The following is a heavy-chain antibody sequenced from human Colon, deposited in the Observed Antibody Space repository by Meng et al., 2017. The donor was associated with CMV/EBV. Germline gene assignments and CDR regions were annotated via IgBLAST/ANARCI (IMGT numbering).Heavy chain of an antibody. CDR1: GGSISSSSYY. Sequence: SETLSLTCTVSGGSISSSSYYWGWIRQPPGKGLEWIGSIYYSGSTYYNPSLKSRVTISVDTSKNQFSLKLSSVTAADTAVYYCASIVGAIRYYDLDFWGQGTTVTVSS. CDR3: ASIVGAIRYYDLDF. D-gene: IGHD1-26*01. V-gene: IGHV4-39*01. CDR2: IYYSGST. J-gene: IGHJ6*02.